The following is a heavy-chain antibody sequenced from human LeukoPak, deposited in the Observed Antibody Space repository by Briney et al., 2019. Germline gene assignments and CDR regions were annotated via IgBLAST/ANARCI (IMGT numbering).Heavy chain of an antibody. J-gene: IGHJ4*02. D-gene: IGHD3-3*01. V-gene: IGHV3-23*01. Sequence: GGSLRLSCAASGFTFSNYGMSWVRQAPGKGLEWVSAISGSGGSTYYADSVKGRFTISRDNSKNTLYLQMNSLRAEDTAVYYCAKNGVLATIFVGYYFDYWGQGTLVTVSS. CDR3: AKNGVLATIFVGYYFDY. CDR1: GFTFSNYG. CDR2: ISGSGGST.